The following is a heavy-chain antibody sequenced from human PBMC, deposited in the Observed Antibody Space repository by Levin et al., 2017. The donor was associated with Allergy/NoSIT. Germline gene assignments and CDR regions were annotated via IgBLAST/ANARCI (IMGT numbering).Heavy chain of an antibody. J-gene: IGHJ4*02. V-gene: IGHV3-23*01. CDR2: ISGSGGST. CDR3: AKDTLLWFGELTAN. Sequence: GGSLRLSCAASGFTFSSYAMSWVRQAPGKGLEWVSAISGSGGSTYYADSVKGRFTISRDNSKNTLYLQMNSLRAEDTAVYYCAKDTLLWFGELTANWGQGTLVTVSS. D-gene: IGHD3-10*01. CDR1: GFTFSSYA.